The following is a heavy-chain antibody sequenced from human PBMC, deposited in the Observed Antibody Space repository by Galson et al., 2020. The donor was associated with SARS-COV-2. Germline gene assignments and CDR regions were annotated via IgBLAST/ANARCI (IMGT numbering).Heavy chain of an antibody. V-gene: IGHV4-39*07. J-gene: IGHJ5*02. CDR1: GGSVSRSSSH. D-gene: IGHD1-1*01. Sequence: SETLSLTCTVSGGSVSRSSSHWGWIRQPPGKGREWIGRISYSGGTFYNPSLKSRVTISIDTSKNQFSLKLSSVTAADTAVYYCARVPNAEIDPWGQGTLVTVSS. CDR2: ISYSGGT. CDR3: ARVPNAEIDP.